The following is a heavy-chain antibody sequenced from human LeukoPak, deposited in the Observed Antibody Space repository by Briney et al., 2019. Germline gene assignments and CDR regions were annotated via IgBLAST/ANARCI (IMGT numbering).Heavy chain of an antibody. J-gene: IGHJ6*02. Sequence: TGGPLRLSCAASGFTFSSYGMHWVRQAPGKGLEWVAFIRYDGSNKYYADSVKGRFTISRDNSKNTLYLQMNSLRAEDTAVYYCAKKEAYSYGYDYYYGMDVWGQGTTVTVSS. CDR3: AKKEAYSYGYDYYYGMDV. CDR1: GFTFSSYG. V-gene: IGHV3-30*02. CDR2: IRYDGSNK. D-gene: IGHD5-18*01.